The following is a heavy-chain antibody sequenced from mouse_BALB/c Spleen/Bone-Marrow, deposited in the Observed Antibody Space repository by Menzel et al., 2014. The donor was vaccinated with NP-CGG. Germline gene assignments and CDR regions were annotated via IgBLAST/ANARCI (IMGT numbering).Heavy chain of an antibody. Sequence: VQRVESGPGLVQPSQSLSITCTVSGFSLTSYGVHWVRQSPGKGLEWLGVIWSGGSTDYNAAFISRLSISKDNSESQVFFKMNGLQANDTAIYYCARNSGGFAYWGQGTLVTVSA. CDR2: IWSGGST. V-gene: IGHV2-2*02. CDR1: GFSLTSYG. J-gene: IGHJ3*01. CDR3: ARNSGGFAY.